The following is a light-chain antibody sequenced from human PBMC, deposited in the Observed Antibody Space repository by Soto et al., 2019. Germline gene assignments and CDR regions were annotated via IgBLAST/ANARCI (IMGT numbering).Light chain of an antibody. J-gene: IGKJ4*01. CDR3: QQYGSFSPIN. CDR1: QTIRKS. V-gene: IGKV1-5*01. Sequence: DIQITHSPSSLSASVVDTISITFLSFQTIRKSLNWYQQRPGKAPKLLIFGASSLHNGVPPRFSGSGSGTEFTLSISRLQTDDFATYYCQQYGSFSPINFGGGTKVDIK. CDR2: GAS.